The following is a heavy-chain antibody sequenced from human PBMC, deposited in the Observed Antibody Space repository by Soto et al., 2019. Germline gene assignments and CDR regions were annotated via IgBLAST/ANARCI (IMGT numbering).Heavy chain of an antibody. CDR1: GYTFTSYA. J-gene: IGHJ3*02. D-gene: IGHD3-22*01. CDR2: INAGNGNT. CDR3: ACRYYNRSGYYYFGAFDI. V-gene: IGHV1-3*01. Sequence: GASVKVSCKASGYTFTSYAMHWVRQAPGQRLEWMGWINAGNGNTKYSQKFQGRVTITRDTSASTAYMELSSLRSEDTAVYYCACRYYNRSGYYYFGAFDIWGQGTMVTVSS.